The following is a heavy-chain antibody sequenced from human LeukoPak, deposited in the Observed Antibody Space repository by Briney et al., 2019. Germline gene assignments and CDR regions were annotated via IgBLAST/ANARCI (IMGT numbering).Heavy chain of an antibody. CDR1: GFTFSSHD. Sequence: GGSLRLSCAASGFTFSSHDMHWVRQATGKGLEWVSAIGTAGDTYYPGSVKGRFTISRENAKNSLYLQMNSLRAGDTAVYYCARGGPPMVRGVIYGMDVWGQGTTVTVSS. V-gene: IGHV3-13*04. D-gene: IGHD3-10*01. J-gene: IGHJ6*02. CDR2: IGTAGDT. CDR3: ARGGPPMVRGVIYGMDV.